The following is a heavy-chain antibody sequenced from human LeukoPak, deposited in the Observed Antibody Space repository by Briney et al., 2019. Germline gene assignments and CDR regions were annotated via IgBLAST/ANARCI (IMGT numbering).Heavy chain of an antibody. Sequence: ASVKVSCKASGYTFTGYYMHWVRQAPGQGLEWMGRVNPNSGGTNYAQKFQGRVIMTRDTSISTAYMELSRLRSDDTAVYYCARGSDYGDYGYFDYWGQGTLVTVST. V-gene: IGHV1-2*06. CDR1: GYTFTGYY. CDR3: ARGSDYGDYGYFDY. CDR2: VNPNSGGT. J-gene: IGHJ4*02. D-gene: IGHD4-17*01.